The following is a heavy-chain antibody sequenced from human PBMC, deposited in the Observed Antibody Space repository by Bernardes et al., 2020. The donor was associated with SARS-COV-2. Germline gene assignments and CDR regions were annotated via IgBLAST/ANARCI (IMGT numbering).Heavy chain of an antibody. V-gene: IGHV3-33*01. J-gene: IGHJ6*02. CDR3: AREAYYGSGTYGMDV. D-gene: IGHD3-10*01. CDR1: GFTFSSYG. Sequence: GSLRLSCAASGFTFSSYGMHWVRQAPGKGLEWVAVIWYDGSNKYYADSVKGRFTISRDNSKNTLYLQMNSLRAEDTAVYYCAREAYYGSGTYGMDVWGQGTTVTVSS. CDR2: IWYDGSNK.